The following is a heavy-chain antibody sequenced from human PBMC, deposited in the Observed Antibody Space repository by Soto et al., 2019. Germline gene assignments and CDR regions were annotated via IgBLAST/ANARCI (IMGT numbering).Heavy chain of an antibody. CDR2: INAGNGNT. V-gene: IGHV1-3*01. J-gene: IGHJ6*02. Sequence: ASVKFSCKASGYTFTSYAMHWVRQAPGQRLEWMGWINAGNGNTKYSQKFQGRVTITRDTSASTAYMELSSLRSEDTAVYYCAREKTYYDFWSGYPWHYYYYGMDVWGQGTTVTVSS. D-gene: IGHD3-3*01. CDR1: GYTFTSYA. CDR3: AREKTYYDFWSGYPWHYYYYGMDV.